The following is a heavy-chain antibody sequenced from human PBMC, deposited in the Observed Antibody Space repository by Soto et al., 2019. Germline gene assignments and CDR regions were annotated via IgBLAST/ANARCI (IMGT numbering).Heavy chain of an antibody. Sequence: SETLSLTCAASGYSISSGYYWVWIRQPPGKGLEWIGSIYHSGSTYYNPSLKSRVTISVDTSKNQFSLKLSSVTAADTAVYYCARWDYYYGMDDWGQGTTVTVSS. V-gene: IGHV4-38-2*01. J-gene: IGHJ6*02. CDR1: GYSISSGYY. CDR2: IYHSGST. CDR3: ARWDYYYGMDD.